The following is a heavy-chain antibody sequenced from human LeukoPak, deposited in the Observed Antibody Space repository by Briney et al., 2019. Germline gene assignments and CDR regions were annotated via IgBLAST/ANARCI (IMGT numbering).Heavy chain of an antibody. CDR1: GYTFTSYD. V-gene: IGHV1-18*01. CDR3: ARIQSRIIAARPGNPAFDC. D-gene: IGHD6-6*01. CDR2: ISAYNDNT. Sequence: GASVKLSCKASGYTFTSYDISWVRQAPGQGLEWMGWISAYNDNTHYAQKLQGRVTMTTDTSTSTVYMELNSLTSDDTAVYYCARIQSRIIAARPGNPAFDCWGRGTLVSVCS. J-gene: IGHJ4*02.